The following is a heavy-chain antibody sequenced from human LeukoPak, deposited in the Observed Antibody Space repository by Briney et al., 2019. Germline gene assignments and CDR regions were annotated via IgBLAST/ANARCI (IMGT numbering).Heavy chain of an antibody. CDR1: GFTFSSYS. CDR3: VESVDYYYIDA. D-gene: IGHD5-24*01. J-gene: IGHJ6*03. V-gene: IGHV3-21*04. CDR2: ISWNSDII. Sequence: RSGGSLRLSCAASGFTFSSYSMNWVRQAPGKGLEWVSTISWNSDIILYADSVKGRFTISRDNDRESLYMEMKNLGPEDTALYYCVESVDYYYIDAWGKGTTVIVSS.